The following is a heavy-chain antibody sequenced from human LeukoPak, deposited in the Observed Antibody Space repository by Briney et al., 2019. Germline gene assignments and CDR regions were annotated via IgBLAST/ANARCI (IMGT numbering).Heavy chain of an antibody. J-gene: IGHJ6*03. CDR1: GFTFNTYA. D-gene: IGHD3-3*01. Sequence: GGSLRLSCAASGFTFNTYAMHWVRQAPGKGLEWVAFIRFDGNNKYYVGSVRGRFTISRDNSKNTLYLQMNSLRGEDTAVYYCAKGKKVPSIFGVVIIEDYYYYMDVWGKGTTVTVSS. CDR2: IRFDGNNK. CDR3: AKGKKVPSIFGVVIIEDYYYYMDV. V-gene: IGHV3-30*02.